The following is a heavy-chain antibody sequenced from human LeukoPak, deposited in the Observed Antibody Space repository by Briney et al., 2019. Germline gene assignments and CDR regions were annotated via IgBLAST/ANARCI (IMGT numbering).Heavy chain of an antibody. CDR2: IKSKTDGGTT. CDR1: GFTFTNAR. V-gene: IGHV3-15*01. J-gene: IGHJ4*02. CDR3: TSHRYQLLQFDY. Sequence: GGSLRLSCVGSGFTFTNARMSWVRQAPGKGLEWVGHIKSKTDGGTTDYAAPVKGRFTISRDDSKNTLYLQMKSLKTEDTAVYYCTSHRYQLLQFDYWGQGTLVTVSS. D-gene: IGHD2-2*01.